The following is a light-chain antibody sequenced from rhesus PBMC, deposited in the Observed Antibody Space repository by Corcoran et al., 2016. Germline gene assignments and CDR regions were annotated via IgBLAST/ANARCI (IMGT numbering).Light chain of an antibody. CDR1: QGISSW. CDR2: KAS. J-gene: IGKJ3*01. V-gene: IGKV1-22*01. CDR3: RHYSSRPFT. Sequence: DIQMTQSPSSLSASVGDTVTITCRASQGISSWLAWYQQKPGKAPKLLIYKASSLQSGVPSRFSGIGSWTDFTRTISSLQSGDFTTYYCRHYSSRPFTFGPGTKLGIK.